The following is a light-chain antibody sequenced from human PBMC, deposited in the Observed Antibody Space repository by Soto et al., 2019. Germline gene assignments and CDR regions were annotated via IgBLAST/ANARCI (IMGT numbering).Light chain of an antibody. CDR1: SSYRGGSNH. CDR2: XVI. V-gene: IGLV2-8*01. J-gene: IGLJ1*01. CDR3: SSYAGSSNV. Sequence: TRSPSDNGDTKKSVTIPCTKTSSYRGGSNHFTWYQQHPGKAPKLMIYXVIKRPSGVPDRFSGSKSGNTAYLTVSGLQAEDEADYYCSSYAGSSNVFGTGTKVTVL.